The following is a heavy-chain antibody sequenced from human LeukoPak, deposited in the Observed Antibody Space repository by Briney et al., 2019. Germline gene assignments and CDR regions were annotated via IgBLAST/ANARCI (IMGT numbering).Heavy chain of an antibody. CDR3: ARDPVVGATGNLDY. Sequence: ASVKVSCKASGGTFSSYAISWVRQAPGQGLEWMGIINPSGGSTSYAQKFQGRVTMTRDMSTSTVYMELSSLRSEDTAVYYCARDPVVGATGNLDYWGQGTLVTVSS. V-gene: IGHV1-46*01. CDR2: INPSGGST. CDR1: GGTFSSYA. J-gene: IGHJ4*02. D-gene: IGHD1-26*01.